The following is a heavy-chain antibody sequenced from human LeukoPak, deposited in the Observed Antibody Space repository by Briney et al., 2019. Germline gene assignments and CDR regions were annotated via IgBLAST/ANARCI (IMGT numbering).Heavy chain of an antibody. V-gene: IGHV3-15*01. Sequence: TAGGSLRLSCAASGFTFSNAWMSWVRQAPGKGLGWVGRIKSKTDGGTTDYAAPVKGRFTISRDDSKNTLYLQMNSLKTEDTAVYYCTTSGAAAANFDYWGQGTLVTVSS. CDR1: GFTFSNAW. CDR3: TTSGAAAANFDY. J-gene: IGHJ4*02. D-gene: IGHD6-13*01. CDR2: IKSKTDGGTT.